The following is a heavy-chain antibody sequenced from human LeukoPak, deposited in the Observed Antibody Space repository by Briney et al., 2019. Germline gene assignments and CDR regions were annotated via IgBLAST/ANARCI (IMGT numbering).Heavy chain of an antibody. D-gene: IGHD4-17*01. CDR2: INADTGNT. J-gene: IGHJ4*02. Sequence: ASVKVSCKASGYTFTTYTMHWVRQAPGRRPEWMGWINADTGNTKCSQEFQGRLTITRDTSASTVYMDLSSLKSEDMAVYYCARSGGSRGTVTPPGDFWGQGTLVTVSS. CDR3: ARSGGSRGTVTPPGDF. CDR1: GYTFTTYT. V-gene: IGHV1-3*03.